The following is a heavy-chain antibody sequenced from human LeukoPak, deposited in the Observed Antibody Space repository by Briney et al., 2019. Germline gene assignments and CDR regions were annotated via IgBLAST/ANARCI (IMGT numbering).Heavy chain of an antibody. CDR2: IYTSGST. CDR1: GGSISSGSYY. D-gene: IGHD2-15*01. V-gene: IGHV4-61*02. CDR3: ASPLAWYCSGGSCPGPGAFDI. J-gene: IGHJ3*02. Sequence: PSETLSLTCTVSGGSISSGSYYWSWIRQPAGTGLEWIGRIYTSGSTNYNPSLKSRVTISVDTSKNQFSLRLSSVTAADTAVYYCASPLAWYCSGGSCPGPGAFDIWGQGTMVTVSS.